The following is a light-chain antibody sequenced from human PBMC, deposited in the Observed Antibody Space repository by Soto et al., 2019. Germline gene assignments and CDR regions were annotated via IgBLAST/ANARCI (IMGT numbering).Light chain of an antibody. CDR1: QSVSNDF. Sequence: EIVSTQSPGILSLSPGERATLSCRASQSVSNDFLAWYQQKPGQAPRLLIYGASNGAAGIPARFSGTGSGTDFTLTISSLEPDDFAVYYCQQRYNWPLTFGGGTKVDIK. CDR2: GAS. V-gene: IGKV3-11*01. J-gene: IGKJ4*01. CDR3: QQRYNWPLT.